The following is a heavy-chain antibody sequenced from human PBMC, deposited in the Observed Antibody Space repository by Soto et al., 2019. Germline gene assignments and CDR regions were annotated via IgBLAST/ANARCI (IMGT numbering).Heavy chain of an antibody. CDR3: AKDRYGDYGGIDY. Sequence: EVQLLESGGGLVQPGGSLRLSCAASGFTFSTYAMIWVRQAPGKGLEWVSVITGSGGSTYYADSVKGRFTISRDTSKNPLVLQMNSLRAEDTAVYYCAKDRYGDYGGIDYWVQGTMVTVSS. CDR2: ITGSGGST. CDR1: GFTFSTYA. J-gene: IGHJ4*02. D-gene: IGHD4-17*01. V-gene: IGHV3-23*01.